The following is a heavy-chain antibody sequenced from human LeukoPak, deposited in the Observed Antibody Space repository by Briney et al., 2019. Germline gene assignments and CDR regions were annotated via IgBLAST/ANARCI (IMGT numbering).Heavy chain of an antibody. CDR1: GGSFSTYA. J-gene: IGHJ4*02. CDR3: ARDRGGGFDLAFFDH. D-gene: IGHD5-12*01. V-gene: IGHV1-69*04. Sequence: VKVSCKSSGGSFSTYAVNWVRQAPGQGLEWMGRLIPVLGMSHYAPGFQGRVTLTADRSTNTAYMELDRLTSDDTAVYFCARDRGGGFDLAFFDHWGQGTLVTDSS. CDR2: LIPVLGMS.